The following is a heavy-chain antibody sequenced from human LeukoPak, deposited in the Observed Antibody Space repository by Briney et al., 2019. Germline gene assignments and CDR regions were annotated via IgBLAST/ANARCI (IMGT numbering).Heavy chain of an antibody. V-gene: IGHV3-74*01. CDR2: ISNDGSST. Sequence: GGSLRLSCASSGFTFSFYWMHWVRQAPGKGLVWVSRISNDGSSTSYAGSVKGRFTISRDNAKNTLYLQMNSLRAEDTAVYYCARNGRGIAAADWFDPWGQGTLVTVSS. CDR1: GFTFSFYW. D-gene: IGHD6-13*01. J-gene: IGHJ5*02. CDR3: ARNGRGIAAADWFDP.